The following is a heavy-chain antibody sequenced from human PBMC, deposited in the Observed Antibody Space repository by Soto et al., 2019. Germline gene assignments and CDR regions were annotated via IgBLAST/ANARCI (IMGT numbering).Heavy chain of an antibody. Sequence: TLSLTCAVSGGSISSGGYSWSWIRQPPGKGLEWIGYIYHSGSTYYNPSLKSRVTISVDRSKNQFSLKLSSVTAADTAVYYCARGIFMDRDVNNGDVYDFSRRGTIDIGYSGM. J-gene: IGHJ6*01. CDR3: ARGIFMDRDVNNGDVYDFSRRGTIDIGYSGM. D-gene: IGHD3-16*01. CDR1: GGSISSGGYS. V-gene: IGHV4-30-2*01. CDR2: IYHSGST.